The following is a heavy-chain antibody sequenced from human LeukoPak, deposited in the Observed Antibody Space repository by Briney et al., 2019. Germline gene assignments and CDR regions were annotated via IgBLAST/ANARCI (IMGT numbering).Heavy chain of an antibody. V-gene: IGHV3-21*01. CDR2: ISSSSSYI. CDR1: GFTFSSYS. Sequence: GGSLRLSCAASGFTFSSYSMNWVRQAPGKGLEWDSSISSSSSYIYYADSVKGRFTISRDNAKNSLYLQMNSLRAEDTAVYYCARDHIAAAGLFDYWGQGTLVTVSS. J-gene: IGHJ4*02. D-gene: IGHD6-13*01. CDR3: ARDHIAAAGLFDY.